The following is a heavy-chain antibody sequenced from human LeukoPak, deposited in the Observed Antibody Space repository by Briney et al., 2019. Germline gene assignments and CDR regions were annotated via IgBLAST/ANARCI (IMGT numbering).Heavy chain of an antibody. Sequence: PGASLRLSCAASGFTFSSYGMSWVRQAPGKGLEWVSAISGSGAKTFYADSVKGRFTISRDNAKNSLYLQMNSLRAEDTAVYYCAREGRESPFDYWGQGTLVTVSS. D-gene: IGHD3-10*01. V-gene: IGHV3-23*01. CDR3: AREGRESPFDY. J-gene: IGHJ4*02. CDR1: GFTFSSYG. CDR2: ISGSGAKT.